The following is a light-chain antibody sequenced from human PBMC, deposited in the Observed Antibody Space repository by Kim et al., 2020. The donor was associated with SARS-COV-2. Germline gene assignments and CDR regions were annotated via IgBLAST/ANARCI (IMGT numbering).Light chain of an antibody. V-gene: IGKV3-20*01. Sequence: SPGERATLPCRASQSVRSNYLAWYQQKPGQAPRLLIYGASRGATGIPDRFSGSGSGTDFTLTISRLEPEDFAVYYCQQYGSSPLTFGQGTKVDIK. CDR1: QSVRSNY. CDR2: GAS. CDR3: QQYGSSPLT. J-gene: IGKJ1*01.